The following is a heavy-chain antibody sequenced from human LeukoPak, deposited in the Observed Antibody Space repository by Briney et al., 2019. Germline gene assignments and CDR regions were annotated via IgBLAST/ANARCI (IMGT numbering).Heavy chain of an antibody. CDR2: ISAYNGNT. J-gene: IGHJ4*02. CDR1: GYTFTSYG. V-gene: IGHV1-18*01. CDR3: ARLGYCSGGSCYSDDY. Sequence: GASVKVSCKASGYTFTSYGISWVRQAPGQGLEWMGWISAYNGNTNYAQKLQGRVTMATDTSTSTAYMELRSLRSDDTAVYYCARLGYCSGGSCYSDDYWGQGTLVTVSS. D-gene: IGHD2-15*01.